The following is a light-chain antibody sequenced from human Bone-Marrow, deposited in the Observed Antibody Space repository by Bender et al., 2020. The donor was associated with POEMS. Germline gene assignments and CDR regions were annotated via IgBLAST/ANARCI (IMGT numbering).Light chain of an antibody. CDR1: SIGHKN. Sequence: SYVLTQPPSVSVAPGQTARVSCGGDSIGHKNVHWYQQKPGQAPVLVVYDDNDRPSGIPERFSGSNSGNTASLTISRVVAGDEADYYCQVWDATHHHYVFGTGTKVTVL. CDR2: DDN. J-gene: IGLJ1*01. CDR3: QVWDATHHHYV. V-gene: IGLV3-21*02.